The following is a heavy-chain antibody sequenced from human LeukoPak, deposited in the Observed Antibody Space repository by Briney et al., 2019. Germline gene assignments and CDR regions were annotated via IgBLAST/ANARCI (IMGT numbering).Heavy chain of an antibody. CDR1: GFTFSRYW. V-gene: IGHV3-7*01. J-gene: IGHJ6*04. Sequence: GGSLRLSCEASGFTFSRYWMDWVRQAPGKGLEWVANINQDETEENYLDSVKGRFTISRDNAKNSLYLQMNSLRAEDTAVYYCAELGITMIGGVWGKGTTVTISS. CDR3: AELGITMIGGV. CDR2: INQDETEE. D-gene: IGHD3-10*02.